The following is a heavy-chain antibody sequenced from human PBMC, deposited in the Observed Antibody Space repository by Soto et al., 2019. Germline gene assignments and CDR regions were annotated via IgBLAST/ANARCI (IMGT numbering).Heavy chain of an antibody. Sequence: QVQLVQSGDEGKKPGASVKVSCKASGYILVNYGIAWVRQAPGQGLEWMGWISPYTGNTHSATKIQGRLTMTTDTSTSTADMDLGSLTSDDTAVYYCVMVDNYVTPTPQDVWGHGTTVTVSS. CDR1: GYILVNYG. V-gene: IGHV1-18*01. CDR2: ISPYTGNT. D-gene: IGHD3-16*01. J-gene: IGHJ6*02. CDR3: VMVDNYVTPTPQDV.